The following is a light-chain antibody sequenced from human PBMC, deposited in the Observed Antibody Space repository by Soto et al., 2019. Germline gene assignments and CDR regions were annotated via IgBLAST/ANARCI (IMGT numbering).Light chain of an antibody. J-gene: IGLJ2*01. CDR3: LLSYSDFVV. CDR1: TGAVTSGHY. CDR2: DTN. V-gene: IGLV7-46*01. Sequence: QAVVTQEPSLTVSPGGTVTLSCGSLTGAVTSGHYPYWFQQKPGQAPRTLIYDTNNIHSWTPARFSGSLLGGKAALTLSGAQPEDEAEYYCLLSYSDFVVFGGGTQLTVL.